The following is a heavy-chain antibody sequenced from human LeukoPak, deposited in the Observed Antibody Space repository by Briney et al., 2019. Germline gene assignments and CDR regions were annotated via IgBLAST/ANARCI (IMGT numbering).Heavy chain of an antibody. J-gene: IGHJ4*02. V-gene: IGHV1-2*02. CDR3: AISIQAAAIPAFDY. Sequence: GASVKVSCKAPGNTFAGHNIHWMRQAPGQGLELMGWINPDRGGTDYARQFQGRVTMTSDTSIRAADMELSSLVSEDSAVYFCAISIQAAAIPAFDYWGQGTLVTVSS. CDR1: GNTFAGHN. D-gene: IGHD6-25*01. CDR2: INPDRGGT.